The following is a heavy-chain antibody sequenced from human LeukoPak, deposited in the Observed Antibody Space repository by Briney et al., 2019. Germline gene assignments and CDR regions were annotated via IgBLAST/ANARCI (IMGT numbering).Heavy chain of an antibody. CDR2: ISSSSYI. D-gene: IGHD6-13*01. CDR3: ARDVGVAAAEDYFDY. V-gene: IGHV3-21*01. Sequence: GGSLRLSCAASGFTFSSYSMNWVRQAPGKGLEWVSSISSSSYIYYADSVKGRFTISRDNAKNSLYLQMNSLRAEDTAVYYCARDVGVAAAEDYFDYWGQGTLVTVSS. J-gene: IGHJ4*02. CDR1: GFTFSSYS.